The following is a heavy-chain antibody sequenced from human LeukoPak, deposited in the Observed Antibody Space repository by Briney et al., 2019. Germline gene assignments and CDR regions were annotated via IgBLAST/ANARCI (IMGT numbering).Heavy chain of an antibody. CDR1: GFTFSNYA. D-gene: IGHD1-26*01. CDR3: ARRPYSGSYYVDY. Sequence: RGGSLRLSCAASGFTFSNYAMHWVRQAPGKGLEYVSAISSNGHSTDYAISVKGRFTISRDNSKNTLYLQMGSLGAEDMAVYYCARRPYSGSYYVDYWGQGTLVTVSS. J-gene: IGHJ4*02. V-gene: IGHV3-64*01. CDR2: ISSNGHST.